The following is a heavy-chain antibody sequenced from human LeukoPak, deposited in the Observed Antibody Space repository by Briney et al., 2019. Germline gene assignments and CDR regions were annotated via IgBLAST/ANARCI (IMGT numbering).Heavy chain of an antibody. V-gene: IGHV4-59*12. CDR3: ARGIKVVVVAATRYFDY. Sequence: PSETLSLTCTVSGGSISSYYWSWIRQPPGKGLEWIGYIYYSGSTNYNPSLKSRVTISVDTSKNQFSLKLSSVTAADTAVYYCARGIKVVVVAATRYFDYWGQGTLVTVSS. D-gene: IGHD2-15*01. CDR1: GGSISSYY. CDR2: IYYSGST. J-gene: IGHJ4*02.